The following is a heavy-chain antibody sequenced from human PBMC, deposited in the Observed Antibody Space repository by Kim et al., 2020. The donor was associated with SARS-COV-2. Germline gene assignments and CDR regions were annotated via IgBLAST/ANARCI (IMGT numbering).Heavy chain of an antibody. V-gene: IGHV3-74*01. J-gene: IGHJ6*02. D-gene: IGHD3-16*01. Sequence: DSVKGRFTISRNNAKNRLYLQMKSLRAEDTAVYYCARFFWVSFYYGVDVWGQGTTVTVSS. CDR3: ARFFWVSFYYGVDV.